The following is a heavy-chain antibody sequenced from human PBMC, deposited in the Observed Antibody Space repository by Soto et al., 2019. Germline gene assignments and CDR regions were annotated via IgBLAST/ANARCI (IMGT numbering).Heavy chain of an antibody. D-gene: IGHD1-26*01. CDR2: ISSNGGTT. CDR1: GFTFSSYS. Sequence: EVQLVESGGGLVQPGGSLRLSCAASGFTFSSYSMHWVRQAPGKGLEYVSAISSNGGTTSYANSVKGRFTISRDNSKNMLYLQMVSLIAEDMAVYYCGGYSGDGIWSWGQGTLVTVSS. CDR3: GGYSGDGIWS. J-gene: IGHJ5*02. V-gene: IGHV3-64*01.